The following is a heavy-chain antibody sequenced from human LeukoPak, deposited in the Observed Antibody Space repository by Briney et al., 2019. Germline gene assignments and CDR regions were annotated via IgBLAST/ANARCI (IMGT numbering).Heavy chain of an antibody. CDR2: INPSSGGT. J-gene: IGHJ4*02. CDR3: AGSSSYYFFDY. CDR1: GDTFHGNY. Sequence: ASVKVSCKVSGDTFHGNYLHWVRQAPGQGPEWMGWINPSSGGTNPAQKFQGRVAMTRDTSTSTVYIQLKRLTSDDTAVYYCAGSSSYYFFDYWGQGVLVTVSS. D-gene: IGHD6-13*01. V-gene: IGHV1-2*02.